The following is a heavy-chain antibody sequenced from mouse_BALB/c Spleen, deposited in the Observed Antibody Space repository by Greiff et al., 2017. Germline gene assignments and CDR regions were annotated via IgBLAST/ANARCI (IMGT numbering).Heavy chain of an antibody. CDR2: INSNGGST. Sequence: EVQGVESGGGLVKLGGSLKLSCAASGFTFSSYYMSWVRQTPEKRLELVAAINSNGGSTYYPDTVKGRFTISRDNAKNTLYLQMSSLKSEDTALYYCARRGYYGSSYAMDYWGQGTSVTVSA. CDR1: GFTFSSYY. CDR3: ARRGYYGSSYAMDY. V-gene: IGHV5-6-2*01. D-gene: IGHD1-1*01. J-gene: IGHJ4*01.